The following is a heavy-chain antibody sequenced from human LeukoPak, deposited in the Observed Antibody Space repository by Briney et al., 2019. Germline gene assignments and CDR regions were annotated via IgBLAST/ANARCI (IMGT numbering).Heavy chain of an antibody. CDR3: AKDRQQLVPRSFDY. J-gene: IGHJ4*02. D-gene: IGHD6-6*01. V-gene: IGHV3-9*01. Sequence: GGSLRLSCAASGFTFDDYAMQWVRQVPGKGLEWVSGISWNSDNIDYADSVKGRFTISRDNSKNTLYLQMNSLRAEDTAVYYCAKDRQQLVPRSFDYWGQGTLVTVSS. CDR2: ISWNSDNI. CDR1: GFTFDDYA.